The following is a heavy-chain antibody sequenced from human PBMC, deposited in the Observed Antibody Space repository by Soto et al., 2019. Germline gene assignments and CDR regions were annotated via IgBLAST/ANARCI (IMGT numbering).Heavy chain of an antibody. V-gene: IGHV3-23*01. CDR1: GFTFRNYA. Sequence: EVQLLESGGGLVQPGGSLRLLCAASGFTFRNYAMTWVRQAPGKGLEWVSTITGAGDTYFADTVKGRFTISRDISKSTLFLQMDSLRAEDAAVYDCARTDKYDAQSTGWANRFDSWGQGTLVTVSS. CDR3: ARTDKYDAQSTGWANRFDS. J-gene: IGHJ4*02. D-gene: IGHD2-8*02. CDR2: ITGAGDT.